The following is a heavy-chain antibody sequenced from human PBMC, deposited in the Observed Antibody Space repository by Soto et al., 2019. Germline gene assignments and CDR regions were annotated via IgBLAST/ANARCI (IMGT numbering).Heavy chain of an antibody. CDR2: ISFDSGSI. CDR3: VKDIEENQLLYDGFDI. CDR1: GVAFDDYA. D-gene: IGHD2-2*01. V-gene: IGHV3-9*01. J-gene: IGHJ3*02. Sequence: GGSLRLSCAASGVAFDDYAMHWVRQAPGKGLEWVSGISFDSGSIGYADSVRGRFTISRDDARNSLYLHMNSLRAEDTALYYCVKDIEENQLLYDGFDIWGQGTMVPVTS.